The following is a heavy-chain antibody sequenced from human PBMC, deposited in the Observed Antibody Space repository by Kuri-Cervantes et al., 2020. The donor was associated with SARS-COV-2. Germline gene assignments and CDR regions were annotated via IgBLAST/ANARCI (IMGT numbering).Heavy chain of an antibody. D-gene: IGHD1-26*01. Sequence: GGSLRLSCAASGFTFTSYAMNWVRQAPGKGLEWVSGIINSGGNTDYADSVKGRFTISRDNSKNTLYLQMNGLRAEDTAVYYCTKGMWELLPWGYYFDSWGQGTLVTVSS. CDR1: GFTFTSYA. V-gene: IGHV3-23*01. J-gene: IGHJ4*02. CDR3: TKGMWELLPWGYYFDS. CDR2: IINSGGNT.